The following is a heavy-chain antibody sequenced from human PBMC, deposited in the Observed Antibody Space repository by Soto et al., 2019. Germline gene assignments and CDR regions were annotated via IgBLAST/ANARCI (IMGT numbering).Heavy chain of an antibody. CDR1: GGSVSSGNCY. CDR2: FYYTGST. J-gene: IGHJ4*02. Sequence: SETLSLTCTVRGGSVSSGNCYWSWIRQPPGKGLEWIGYFYYTGSTNYNPSLKSRVTISIDASKNQFSLRLSSVTAADTAVYYCARSMYYSDGSNYSPFDYWGQGTLVTVSS. CDR3: ARSMYYSDGSNYSPFDY. D-gene: IGHD3-22*01. V-gene: IGHV4-61*01.